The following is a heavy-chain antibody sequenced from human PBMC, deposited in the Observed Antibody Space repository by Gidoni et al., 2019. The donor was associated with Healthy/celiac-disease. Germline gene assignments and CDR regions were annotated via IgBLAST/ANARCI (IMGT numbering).Heavy chain of an antibody. Sequence: QVQLQQWGAGLLKPSETLSLTCAVYGGSFSGYYWSWIRQPPGKGLEWIGEINHSGSANYNPSLKSRVTISIDTSKNQFSLKLSSVTAADTAVYYCARLYSSSWKTLYYYYGLDVWGQGTTVTVSS. CDR2: INHSGSA. J-gene: IGHJ6*02. V-gene: IGHV4-34*01. D-gene: IGHD6-13*01. CDR3: ARLYSSSWKTLYYYYGLDV. CDR1: GGSFSGYY.